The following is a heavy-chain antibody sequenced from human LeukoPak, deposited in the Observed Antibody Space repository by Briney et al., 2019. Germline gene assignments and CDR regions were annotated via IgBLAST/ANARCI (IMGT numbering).Heavy chain of an antibody. CDR1: GYSISSGYY. CDR3: ARHIGRSSSWYYYYYYMDV. D-gene: IGHD6-13*01. V-gene: IGHV4-38-2*02. CDR2: IYHSGST. Sequence: SETLSLTCTVSGYSISSGYYWGWIRQPPGKGLEWIGSIYHSGSTYYNPSLKSRVTISVDTSKNQFSLKLSSVTAADTAVYYYARHIGRSSSWYYYYYYMDVWGKGTTVTISS. J-gene: IGHJ6*03.